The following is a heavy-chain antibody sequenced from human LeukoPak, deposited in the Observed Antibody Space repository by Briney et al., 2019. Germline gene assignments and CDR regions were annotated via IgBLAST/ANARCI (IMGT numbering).Heavy chain of an antibody. CDR1: GFTFSSYS. CDR2: ISSSSYI. D-gene: IGHD6-6*01. CDR3: ARARLGGIAARPDFQH. V-gene: IGHV3-21*01. J-gene: IGHJ1*01. Sequence: GGSLRLSCAASGFTFSSYSMNWVRQAPGKGLEWVSSISSSSYIYYADSVKGRFTISRDNAKNSLYLQMNSLRAEDTAVYYCARARLGGIAARPDFQHWGQGTLVTVSS.